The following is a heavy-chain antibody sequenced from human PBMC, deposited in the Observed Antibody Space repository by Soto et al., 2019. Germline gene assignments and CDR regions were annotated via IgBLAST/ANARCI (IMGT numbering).Heavy chain of an antibody. CDR2: IYSGGST. CDR1: GFTVSSNY. D-gene: IGHD5-12*01. Sequence: EVQLVESGGGLIQPGGSLRLSCAASGFTVSSNYMSWVRQAPGKGLEWVSVIYSGGSTYYADSVKGRFTISRDNSKNTLYPPMNRPGAEDTALVFCARESVESGYPRKFPARGQGTLVTVSS. V-gene: IGHV3-53*01. J-gene: IGHJ1*01. CDR3: ARESVESGYPRKFPA.